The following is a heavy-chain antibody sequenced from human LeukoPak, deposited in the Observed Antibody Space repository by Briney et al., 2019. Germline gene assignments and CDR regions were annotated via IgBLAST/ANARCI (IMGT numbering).Heavy chain of an antibody. J-gene: IGHJ6*02. CDR3: ARRSHCTGDSCYPV. CDR1: GDSMTSSNHY. D-gene: IGHD2-15*01. V-gene: IGHV4-39*01. CDR2: IYYGGST. Sequence: SETLSLTCTVSGDSMTSSNHYWVWIRQPPGKGLEWIGGIYYGGSTYYNPSLKSRVTISQDTSKNQFSLKVNTVTAADTAVYHCARRSHCTGDSCYPVWGQGTTVTVSS.